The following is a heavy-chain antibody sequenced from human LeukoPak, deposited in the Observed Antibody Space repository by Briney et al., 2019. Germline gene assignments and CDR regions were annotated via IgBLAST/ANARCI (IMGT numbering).Heavy chain of an antibody. CDR3: ARDEAWIGTFDI. CDR1: GFTFSSYA. CDR2: ISSSSSTI. V-gene: IGHV3-48*01. J-gene: IGHJ3*02. D-gene: IGHD2-2*03. Sequence: GSLRLSCAASGFTFSSYAMSWVRQAPGKGLEWVPYISSSSSTIYYADSVKGRFTISRDNAKNSLYLQMNSLRAEDTAVYYCARDEAWIGTFDIWGQGTMVTVSS.